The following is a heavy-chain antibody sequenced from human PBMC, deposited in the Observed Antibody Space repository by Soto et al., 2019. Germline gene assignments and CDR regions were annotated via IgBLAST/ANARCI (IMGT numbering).Heavy chain of an antibody. Sequence: QVQLVESGGGVVQTGRSLRLSCAASGFTFSSYAMHWVRQAPGKGLEWVAVISYDGSNKYYADSVKGRFTISRDNSKNTLYLQMNSLRAEDTAVYYCARDDSSSWRLYFDYWGQGTLVTVSS. CDR3: ARDDSSSWRLYFDY. D-gene: IGHD6-13*01. J-gene: IGHJ4*02. CDR1: GFTFSSYA. CDR2: ISYDGSNK. V-gene: IGHV3-30-3*01.